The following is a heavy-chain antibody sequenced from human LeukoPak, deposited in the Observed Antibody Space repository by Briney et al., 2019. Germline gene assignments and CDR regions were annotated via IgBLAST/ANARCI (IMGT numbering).Heavy chain of an antibody. D-gene: IGHD6-13*01. CDR3: ARDRRQQLVLFMFDY. CDR2: ISAYNGNT. J-gene: IGHJ4*02. V-gene: IGHV1-18*01. CDR1: GYTFTSYG. Sequence: GASVKVSCKASGYTFTSYGISWVRQAPGQGLEWMGWISAYNGNTNYAQKLQGRVTMTTDTSTSTAYMELRSLRSDDTAVYYCARDRRQQLVLFMFDYWGQGTLVTDSS.